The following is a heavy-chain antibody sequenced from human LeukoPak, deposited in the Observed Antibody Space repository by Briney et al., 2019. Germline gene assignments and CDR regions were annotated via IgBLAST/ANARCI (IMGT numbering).Heavy chain of an antibody. CDR2: IIPILGIA. CDR1: GGTFSSYA. V-gene: IGHV1-69*04. Sequence: SVKVSCKASGGTFSSYAISWVRQAPGQGLEWMGRIIPILGIANYAQKFQGRVTITADKSTSTAYMELSSLRSEDTAVYYCARRQRGYCSGGSCKPLEGMDVWGQGTTVTVSS. J-gene: IGHJ6*02. CDR3: ARRQRGYCSGGSCKPLEGMDV. D-gene: IGHD2-15*01.